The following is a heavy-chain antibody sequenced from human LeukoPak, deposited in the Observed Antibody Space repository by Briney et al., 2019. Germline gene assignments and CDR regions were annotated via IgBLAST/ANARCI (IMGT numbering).Heavy chain of an antibody. CDR1: GFTFSGYW. D-gene: IGHD4-17*01. CDR3: ARESKGRSKIDY. J-gene: IGHJ4*02. V-gene: IGHV3-7*01. CDR2: INKDGSER. Sequence: GGSLRLSCAASGFTFSGYWMSWVRQAPGKGLEWVANINKDGSERFNVDSVKGRFTISRDNANKSLYLQMNSLRAEDTSVYYCARESKGRSKIDYWGQGTLVTVSS.